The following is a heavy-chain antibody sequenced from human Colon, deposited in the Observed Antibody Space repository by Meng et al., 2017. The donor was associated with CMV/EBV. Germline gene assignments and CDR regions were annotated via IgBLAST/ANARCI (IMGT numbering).Heavy chain of an antibody. CDR2: IIPILGIA. V-gene: IGHV1-69*04. J-gene: IGHJ6*02. Sequence: SVKVSCKASGGTFSSYTISWVRQAPGQGLEWMGRIIPILGIANYAQKFQGRVTITADKSTSTAYMELSSLRSEDTAVYYCVRDRTVTKSYYRGMDVWGQGTTVTVSS. CDR3: VRDRTVTKSYYRGMDV. CDR1: GGTFSSYT. D-gene: IGHD4-11*01.